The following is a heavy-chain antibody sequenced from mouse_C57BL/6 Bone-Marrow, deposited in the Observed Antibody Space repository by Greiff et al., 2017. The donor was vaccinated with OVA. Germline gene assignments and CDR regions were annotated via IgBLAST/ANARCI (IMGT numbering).Heavy chain of an antibody. CDR2: IWSGGST. J-gene: IGHJ3*01. CDR1: GFSLTSYG. V-gene: IGHV2-2*01. Sequence: QVQLKESGPGLVQPSQSLSITCTVSGFSLTSYGVHWVRQSPGKGLEWLGVIWSGGSTDFNAAFISRLSISKDNSKSQVFCKMNSLQADDTAIYYCAREDYYSNPFAYWGQGTLVTVSA. D-gene: IGHD2-5*01. CDR3: AREDYYSNPFAY.